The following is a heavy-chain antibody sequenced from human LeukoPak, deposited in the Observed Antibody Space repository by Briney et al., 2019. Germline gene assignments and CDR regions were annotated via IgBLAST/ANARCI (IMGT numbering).Heavy chain of an antibody. D-gene: IGHD5-24*01. CDR2: IYDTEIT. CDR1: SASISSSY. CDR3: ATKDGSL. Sequence: SETLSLTCTVSSASISSSYWTWLRQPPGKGLEWLGHIYDTEITNYNPSLKSLVTISVDTSKHHFSLNLSSVTAADTAVYYCATKDGSLWGQGSLVTVAS. V-gene: IGHV4-59*01. J-gene: IGHJ4*02.